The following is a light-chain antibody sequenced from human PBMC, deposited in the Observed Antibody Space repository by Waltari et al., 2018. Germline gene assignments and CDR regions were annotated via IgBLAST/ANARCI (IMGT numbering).Light chain of an antibody. V-gene: IGKV3-15*01. CDR1: QRISSW. J-gene: IGKJ1*01. CDR3: HQYNDGPPWT. Sequence: MTQSPSTLSASVGDRVTNPCRASQRISSWLAWYQQKPGQPPRLLIYGASTRATDIPARFSGSGSGTEFTLTITSPQSEDVGVYYCHQYNDGPPWTFGQGTKVEIK. CDR2: GAS.